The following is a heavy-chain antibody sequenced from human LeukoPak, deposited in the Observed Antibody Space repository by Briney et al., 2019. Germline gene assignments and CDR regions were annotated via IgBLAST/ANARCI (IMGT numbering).Heavy chain of an antibody. CDR1: GFTFSTYD. J-gene: IGHJ3*02. CDR2: VSYDGTNK. Sequence: GGSLRLSCAASGFTFSTYDLHWVRQAPGKGLQWVAIVSYDGTNKYYAQSVKGRFTISRDNSKNTLYLQMNSLRAEDTAVFYCAKPDGDYVGQLDAFDIWGQGTMVTVSS. CDR3: AKPDGDYVGQLDAFDI. V-gene: IGHV3-30*04. D-gene: IGHD4-17*01.